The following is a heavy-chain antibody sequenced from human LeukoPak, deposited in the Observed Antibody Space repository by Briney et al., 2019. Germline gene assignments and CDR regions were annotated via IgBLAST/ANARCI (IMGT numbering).Heavy chain of an antibody. D-gene: IGHD5-12*01. CDR2: IYWDDDK. CDR3: ARSLLSEYSGYDYFSGYGSSPSLDY. V-gene: IGHV2-5*02. J-gene: IGHJ4*02. CDR1: GFSLSTGGVG. Sequence: SGPTLVNPTQTLTLTCTVSGFSLSTGGVGVGWIRQPPGKALEWLALIYWDDDKRYSPSLKSRLTITKDTSKNQVVLTMTNMDPVDTATYYCARSLLSEYSGYDYFSGYGSSPSLDYWGQGTLVTVSS.